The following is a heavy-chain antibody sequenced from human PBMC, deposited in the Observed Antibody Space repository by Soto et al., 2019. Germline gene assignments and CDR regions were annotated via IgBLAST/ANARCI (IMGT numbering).Heavy chain of an antibody. CDR1: GFTFSSYA. Sequence: PGGSLSLSCAASGFTFSSYAMHWVRQAPGKGMEWVAVISYDGSNKYYADSVKGRFTISRDNSKNTLYLQMNSLRAEDTAVYYCARDEDRNYYYGMDVWGQGTTVTGS. J-gene: IGHJ6*02. D-gene: IGHD3-22*01. CDR2: ISYDGSNK. CDR3: ARDEDRNYYYGMDV. V-gene: IGHV3-30-3*01.